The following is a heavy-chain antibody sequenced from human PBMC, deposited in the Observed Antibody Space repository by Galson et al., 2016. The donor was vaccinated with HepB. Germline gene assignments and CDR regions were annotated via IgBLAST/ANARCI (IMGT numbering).Heavy chain of an antibody. CDR1: GYTFTSYG. D-gene: IGHD5-18*01. Sequence: SVKVSCKASGYTFTSYGISWVRQAPGQGLEWMGWISAYNGNTNYAQKFQGRVTMTTDTSTSTAYRELRSLRSDDTAVYYCARDDTAMDEFDYWGQGTLVTVSS. J-gene: IGHJ4*02. CDR2: ISAYNGNT. V-gene: IGHV1-18*01. CDR3: ARDDTAMDEFDY.